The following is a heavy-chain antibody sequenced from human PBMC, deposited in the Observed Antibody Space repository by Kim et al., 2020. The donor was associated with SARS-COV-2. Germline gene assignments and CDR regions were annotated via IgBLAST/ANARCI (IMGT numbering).Heavy chain of an antibody. D-gene: IGHD3-22*01. CDR2: ISYDGSNK. CDR1: GFTFSSYA. J-gene: IGHJ6*02. Sequence: GGSLRLSCAASGFTFSSYAMHWVRQAPGKGLEWVAVISYDGSNKYYADSVKGRFTISRDNSKNTLYLQMNSLRAEDTAVYYCARDATYYYDSSGYYYPQTDYYNYYGTDVGGQGTTVTVSS. V-gene: IGHV3-30*04. CDR3: ARDATYYYDSSGYYYPQTDYYNYYGTDV.